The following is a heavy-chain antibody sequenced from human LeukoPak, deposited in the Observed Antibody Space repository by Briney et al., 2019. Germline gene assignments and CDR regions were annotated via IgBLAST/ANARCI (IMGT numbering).Heavy chain of an antibody. CDR2: IYYSGST. Sequence: SETLSLTCTVSGGSISSSSYYWGWIRQPPGKGLEWIGSIYYSGSTYYNPSLKSRVTISVDTSKYQFSLKLSSVTAADTAVYYCARQGVDRYYYDSSGSNKGFDYWGQGTLVTVSS. J-gene: IGHJ4*02. CDR1: GGSISSSSYY. CDR3: ARQGVDRYYYDSSGSNKGFDY. V-gene: IGHV4-39*01. D-gene: IGHD3-22*01.